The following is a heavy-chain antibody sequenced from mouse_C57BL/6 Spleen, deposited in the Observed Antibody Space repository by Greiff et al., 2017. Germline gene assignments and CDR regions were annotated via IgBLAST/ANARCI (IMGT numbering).Heavy chain of an antibody. CDR3: TTWDDGSPNAY. CDR2: IDPENGDT. D-gene: IGHD2-3*01. Sequence: VQLQQSGAELVRPGASVKLSCTASGFNIKDDYMHWVKPRPEQGLEWIGWIDPENGDTAYAAKFQGKATMTADRASNTAYLQLSSLTTEDTAVYYCTTWDDGSPNAYWGQGTLVTVSA. V-gene: IGHV14-4*01. CDR1: GFNIKDDY. J-gene: IGHJ3*01.